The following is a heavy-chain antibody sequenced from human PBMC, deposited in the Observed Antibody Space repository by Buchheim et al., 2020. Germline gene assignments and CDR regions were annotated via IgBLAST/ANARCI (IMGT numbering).Heavy chain of an antibody. CDR1: GFTFSSYA. V-gene: IGHV3-23*01. J-gene: IGHJ6*02. D-gene: IGHD5-18*01. Sequence: EVQLLESGGGLVQPGGSLRLSCAASGFTFSSYAMSWVRQAPGKGLEWVSAISGSGGRTYYADSVKGRFTIFRDNSTNTLYLQMNSLRAEDTAVYYCAKCGYSYGYVDYYYYGMDVWGQGTT. CDR3: AKCGYSYGYVDYYYYGMDV. CDR2: ISGSGGRT.